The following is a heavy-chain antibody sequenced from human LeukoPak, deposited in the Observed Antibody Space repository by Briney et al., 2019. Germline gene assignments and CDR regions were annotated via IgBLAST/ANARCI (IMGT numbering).Heavy chain of an antibody. V-gene: IGHV3-30-3*01. CDR3: ARDLRYDILTGYLLYYYYYGMDV. D-gene: IGHD3-9*01. CDR1: GFTFSSYA. Sequence: GGSLRLSCAASGFTFSSYAMHWVRQAPGKGLEWVAVISYDGSNKYYADSVKGRFTISRDNSKNTLYLQMNSLRAEDTAVYYCARDLRYDILTGYLLYYYYYGMDVWGQGTTVTVSS. J-gene: IGHJ6*02. CDR2: ISYDGSNK.